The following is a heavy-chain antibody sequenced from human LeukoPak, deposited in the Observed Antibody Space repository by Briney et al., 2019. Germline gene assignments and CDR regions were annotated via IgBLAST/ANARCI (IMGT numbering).Heavy chain of an antibody. CDR2: TDTDGSRA. V-gene: IGHV3-74*01. CDR1: GFTFSNYW. CDR3: AKDIRVRNYYYYMDV. Sequence: GGSLRLSCAASGFTFSNYWMHWVRQAPGEGLGWVSRTDTDGSRADYADSVKGRFTISRDNSKNTLYLQMNSLRAEDTAVYYCAKDIRVRNYYYYMDVWGKGTTVTVSS. J-gene: IGHJ6*03. D-gene: IGHD1-14*01.